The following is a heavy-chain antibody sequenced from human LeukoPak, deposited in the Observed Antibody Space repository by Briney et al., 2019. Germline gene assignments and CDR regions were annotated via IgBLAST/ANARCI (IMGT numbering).Heavy chain of an antibody. D-gene: IGHD7-27*01. CDR1: GGSFSGYY. J-gene: IGHJ3*02. V-gene: IGHV4-34*01. Sequence: PSETLSLTCAVYGGSFSGYYWSWIRQPPGKGLEWIGEINHSGSTNYNPSLKSRVTISVDTSKNQFSLKLSSVTAADTAVYYCARGWGGADAFDIWGQGTMVTVPS. CDR3: ARGWGGADAFDI. CDR2: INHSGST.